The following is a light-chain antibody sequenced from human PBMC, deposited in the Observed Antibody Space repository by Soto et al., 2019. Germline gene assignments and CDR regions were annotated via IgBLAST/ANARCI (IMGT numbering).Light chain of an antibody. CDR2: EGS. V-gene: IGLV2-23*01. J-gene: IGLJ1*01. CDR1: SSDVGSYNL. CDR3: CSYAGSSTYV. Sequence: QSALTQPASESGSPGQSITISCTGTSSDVGSYNLVSWYRQHPGKAPKLMIYEGSKRPSGVSNRFSGSKSGNTASLTISGLQAEDEADYYCCSYAGSSTYVFGTGTKVTVL.